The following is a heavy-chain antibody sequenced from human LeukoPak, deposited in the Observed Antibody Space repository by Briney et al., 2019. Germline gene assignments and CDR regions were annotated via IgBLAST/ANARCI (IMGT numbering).Heavy chain of an antibody. CDR2: IYTGGST. V-gene: IGHV3-66*01. D-gene: IGHD3-10*01. CDR1: GFTVSNNH. Sequence: QPGGSLRLSCAASGFTVSNNHMSWVRQAPGKGLEWVSVIYTGGSTYYADSVKGRFTISRDNSKNTLYLQMNSLRAEDTAVYYCARDSEFGEFNDCWGQGTLVTVSS. CDR3: ARDSEFGEFNDC. J-gene: IGHJ4*02.